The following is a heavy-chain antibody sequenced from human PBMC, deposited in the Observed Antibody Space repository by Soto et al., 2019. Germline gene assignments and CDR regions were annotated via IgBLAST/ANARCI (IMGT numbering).Heavy chain of an antibody. V-gene: IGHV4-59*01. D-gene: IGHD2-15*01. CDR3: ARAKSGYCSGGSCYSSAFDI. CDR1: GGSISSYY. J-gene: IGHJ3*02. CDR2: IYYSGST. Sequence: QVQLQESGPGLVKPSETLSLTCTVSGGSISSYYWSWIRQPPGKGLEWIGYIYYSGSTNYNPSLKSRVTISVDTSKNQFSLKLSSVTAADTAVYYCARAKSGYCSGGSCYSSAFDIWGQGTMVTVSS.